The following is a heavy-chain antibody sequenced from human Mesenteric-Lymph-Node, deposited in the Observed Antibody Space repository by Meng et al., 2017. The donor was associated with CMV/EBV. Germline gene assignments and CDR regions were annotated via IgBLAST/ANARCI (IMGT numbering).Heavy chain of an antibody. V-gene: IGHV4-30-4*08. CDR3: ARVDSNNRSQVVPAAIPDY. D-gene: IGHD2-2*01. CDR1: GGSISSGDYY. CDR2: IYYSGST. J-gene: IGHJ4*02. Sequence: SETLSLTCTVSGGSISSGDYYWSWIRQPPGKGLEWIGYIYYSGSTYYNPSLKSRVTISVDTSKNQFSLKLSSVTAADTAVYYCARVDSNNRSQVVPAAIPDYWGQGTLVTVSS.